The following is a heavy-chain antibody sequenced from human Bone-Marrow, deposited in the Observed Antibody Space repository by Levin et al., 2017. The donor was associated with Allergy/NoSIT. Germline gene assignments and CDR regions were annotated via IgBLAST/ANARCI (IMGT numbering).Heavy chain of an antibody. CDR3: ASFRSSWASLPPTRVGGWCDF. J-gene: IGHJ4*02. D-gene: IGHD2-15*01. V-gene: IGHV4-39*01. CDR2: IYFTGSA. CDR1: GGSIESTSHY. Sequence: GSLRLSCTVSGGSIESTSHYWGWIRQSPGKGLEWIGTIYFTGSAYYNWSLKSGFTISVDTSKKQFSLKLSSVTATDTAVYYCASFRSSWASLPPTRVGGWCDFWGQGTLVTVSS.